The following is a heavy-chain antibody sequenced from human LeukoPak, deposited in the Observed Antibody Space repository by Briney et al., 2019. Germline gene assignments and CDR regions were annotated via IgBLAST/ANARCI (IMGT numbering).Heavy chain of an antibody. J-gene: IGHJ5*02. V-gene: IGHV4-39*01. D-gene: IGHD3-10*01. CDR1: GGSISSSSYY. CDR3: ARLDTMVRSNWFDP. Sequence: PSETLSLTCTVSGGSISSSSYYWGWIRQPPGKGLEWIGSIYYSGSTYYNPSLKSRVTISVDTSKNQFSLKLSSVTAADTAVYYCARLDTMVRSNWFDPWGQGTLVTVSS. CDR2: IYYSGST.